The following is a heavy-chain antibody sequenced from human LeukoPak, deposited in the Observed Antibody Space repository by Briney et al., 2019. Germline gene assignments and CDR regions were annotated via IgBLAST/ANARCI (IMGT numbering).Heavy chain of an antibody. Sequence: PGRSLRLSCAASGFTFSSYGMHWVRQAPGKGLEWVAVISYDGSNKYYADSVKGRFTISRDNSKNTLYLQMNSLRADDTAVYYCATDYYDSSGYYTGTYWGQGTLVTVSS. D-gene: IGHD3-22*01. J-gene: IGHJ4*02. CDR2: ISYDGSNK. CDR1: GFTFSSYG. V-gene: IGHV3-30*03. CDR3: ATDYYDSSGYYTGTY.